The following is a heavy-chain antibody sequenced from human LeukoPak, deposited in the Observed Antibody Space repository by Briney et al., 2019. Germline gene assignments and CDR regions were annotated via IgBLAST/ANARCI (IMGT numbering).Heavy chain of an antibody. J-gene: IGHJ4*02. CDR2: IYYSGST. CDR1: GGSISSYY. D-gene: IGHD3-16*01. Sequence: SETLSLTCTVSGGSISSYYWSWIRQPPGKGLEWIGYIYYSGSTNYNPSLKSRVTISVDTSKNQFSLRLSSVTAADTAVYYCARHYVSPYSFDYWGQGTLVTVSS. V-gene: IGHV4-59*08. CDR3: ARHYVSPYSFDY.